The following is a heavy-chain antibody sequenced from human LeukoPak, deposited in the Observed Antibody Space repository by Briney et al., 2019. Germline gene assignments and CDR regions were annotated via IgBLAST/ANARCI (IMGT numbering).Heavy chain of an antibody. CDR2: ISSSSSYT. CDR1: GFTFSDYY. CDR3: ARSASDKCSSSDY. V-gene: IGHV3-11*06. J-gene: IGHJ4*02. Sequence: GGSLRLSCAASGFTFSDYYMSWIRQAPGKGLEWVSYISSSSSYTNYADSVKGRFTISRDNAKNSLYLQMNSLRAEDTAVYYCARSASDKCSSSDYWGQGTLVTVSS. D-gene: IGHD6-13*01.